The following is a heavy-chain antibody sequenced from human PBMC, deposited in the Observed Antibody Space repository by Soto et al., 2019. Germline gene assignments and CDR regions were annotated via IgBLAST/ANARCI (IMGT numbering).Heavy chain of an antibody. J-gene: IGHJ4*02. CDR2: INAGNGNT. Sequence: QVQLVQSGAEVKKPGASVKVSCKASGYTFTSYAMHWVRQAPGQRLEWMGWINAGNGNTKYSQKFQGRVTITRDTSASTAYMELSSLRSEDTAVYYCASHPRAYYYDSSGWSDTDYWGQGTLVTVSS. CDR1: GYTFTSYA. V-gene: IGHV1-3*01. D-gene: IGHD3-22*01. CDR3: ASHPRAYYYDSSGWSDTDY.